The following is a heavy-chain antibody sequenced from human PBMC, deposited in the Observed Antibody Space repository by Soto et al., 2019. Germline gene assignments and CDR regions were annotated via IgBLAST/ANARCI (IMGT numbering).Heavy chain of an antibody. Sequence: QVQLQESGPGLVKPSETLSLTCTVSGGSISSDYWCWIRQPPGKGLEWIGYIYYSGHTKYNPSLKSKVTISVDTSKNQSSLKLSSVTAADTAVYYCAREVTILRGESDFDIWGQGTRVTVSS. CDR3: AREVTILRGESDFDI. CDR1: GGSISSDY. V-gene: IGHV4-59*12. CDR2: IYYSGHT. D-gene: IGHD3-10*01. J-gene: IGHJ3*02.